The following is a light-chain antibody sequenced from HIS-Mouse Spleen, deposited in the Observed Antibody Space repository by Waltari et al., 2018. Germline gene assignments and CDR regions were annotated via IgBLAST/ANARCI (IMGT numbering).Light chain of an antibody. CDR1: QTISSY. Sequence: DIQMTQSPSSLSASVGDRVTITCRARQTISSYLNWYQQKPGKAPKHLIYAASSLQSGVPSRFSGSGSGTDFTLTISSLQPEDFATYYCQQSYSTPPNTFGQGTKLGIK. V-gene: IGKV1-39*01. CDR2: AAS. J-gene: IGKJ2*01. CDR3: QQSYSTPPNT.